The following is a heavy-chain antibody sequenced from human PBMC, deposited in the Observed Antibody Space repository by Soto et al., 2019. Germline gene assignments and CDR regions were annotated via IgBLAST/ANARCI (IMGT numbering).Heavy chain of an antibody. CDR1: GGSISSGDYY. V-gene: IGHV4-30-4*01. Sequence: QVQLQESGPGQVKPSQTLSLTCTVSGGSISSGDYYWSWIRQPPGKGLEWIGYIYYSGSTYYNPSLKSRVTISVDTSKNQFSLKLSSVTAADTAVYYCARQYCTNGVCYAGLDYYYGMDVWGQGTTVTVSS. J-gene: IGHJ6*02. CDR3: ARQYCTNGVCYAGLDYYYGMDV. CDR2: IYYSGST. D-gene: IGHD2-8*01.